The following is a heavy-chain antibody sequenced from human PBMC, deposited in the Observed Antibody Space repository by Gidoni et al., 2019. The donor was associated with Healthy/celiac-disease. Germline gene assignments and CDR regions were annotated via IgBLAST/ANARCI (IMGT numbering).Heavy chain of an antibody. CDR3: ARDGRGYCSGGNFYVYYYGMDV. CDR1: GGSIRSGSSY. V-gene: IGHV4-39*07. D-gene: IGHD2-15*01. J-gene: IGHJ6*02. CDR2: IYYTGST. Sequence: QLQLQASGPGLVKLSETLSLTCTVSGGSIRSGSSYGGWIRQPPGKGLEWIGSIYYTGSTYSYPSLKRRVTISVDTSKNQFSRKLSSVTAADTAVYFCARDGRGYCSGGNFYVYYYGMDVWGQGTTVTVSS.